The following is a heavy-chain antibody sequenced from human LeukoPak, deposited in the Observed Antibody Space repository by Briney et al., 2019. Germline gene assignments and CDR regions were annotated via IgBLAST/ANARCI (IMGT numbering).Heavy chain of an antibody. D-gene: IGHD1-14*01. CDR2: ISAYNGNT. Sequence: ASVKVSCKASGYTFSSSGISWERQAPGQGPEWMGWISAYNGNTNYAQKLQDRVTMTTDTSTSTAYMELRSLRSDDTAVYFCARVRPDYYYGMDVWGQGTTVTVSS. J-gene: IGHJ6*02. CDR1: GYTFSSSG. V-gene: IGHV1-18*01. CDR3: ARVRPDYYYGMDV.